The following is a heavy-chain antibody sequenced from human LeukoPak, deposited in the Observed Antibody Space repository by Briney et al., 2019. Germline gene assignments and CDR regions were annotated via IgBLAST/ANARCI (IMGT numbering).Heavy chain of an antibody. CDR1: GDSVSSNSTA. D-gene: IGHD4/OR15-4a*01. CDR2: TYYRSKWYN. V-gene: IGHV6-1*01. Sequence: SQTLSLTCAISGDSVSSNSTAWNWIRQSPSRGLEWLRRTYYRSKWYNDYTVSVKSRISFNPNTYKNQCSLLLHSVTPEDTAVYYCARKRLSADSFDIWGQGTLVTVSS. J-gene: IGHJ3*02. CDR3: ARKRLSADSFDI.